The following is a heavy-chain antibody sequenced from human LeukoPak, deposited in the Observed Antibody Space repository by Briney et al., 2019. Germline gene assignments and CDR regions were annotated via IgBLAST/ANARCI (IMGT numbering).Heavy chain of an antibody. Sequence: GGSLRLSCAASGFTFSSHSMTSVRQAPGQGLGWVSSIRGSGGSTYHADSVKGRFTIPRDISKNTLYLQMNSLRAEDTAAYYCAKSRASSGVAPAGFDYWGQGTLVTVSS. CDR1: GFTFSSHS. D-gene: IGHD6-13*01. V-gene: IGHV3-23*01. CDR3: AKSRASSGVAPAGFDY. CDR2: IRGSGGST. J-gene: IGHJ4*02.